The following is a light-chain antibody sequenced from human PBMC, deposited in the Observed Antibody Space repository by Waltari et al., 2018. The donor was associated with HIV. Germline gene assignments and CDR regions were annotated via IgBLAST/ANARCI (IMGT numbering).Light chain of an antibody. CDR1: SSDVGASNL. Sequence: HSALTQPSSVSESPGQSITISCTGTSSDVGASNLVSWYQQHPGKVPELIIFEVSNRPSGISGRFSGSKSGNTASLTISGLRAEDEADYYCSSFTRRNNVIFGGGTKLTVL. CDR3: SSFTRRNNVI. J-gene: IGLJ2*01. CDR2: EVS. V-gene: IGLV2-14*01.